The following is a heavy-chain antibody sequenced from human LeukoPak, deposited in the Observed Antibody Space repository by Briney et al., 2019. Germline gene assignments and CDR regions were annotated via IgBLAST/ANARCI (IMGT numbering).Heavy chain of an antibody. D-gene: IGHD2-2*01. CDR3: TRAVRNQLLSEY. V-gene: IGHV1-8*01. CDR2: MNPNSGNT. CDR1: GYTFSNYD. Sequence: ASVRVSCKASGYTFSNYDVTWVRQAPGQGLEYMGWMNPNSGNTGFAQKFRGRVTMTSDASTTSAFMELMRLTSEDTAVYYSTRAVRNQLLSEYWGQGTRITVSS. J-gene: IGHJ4*02.